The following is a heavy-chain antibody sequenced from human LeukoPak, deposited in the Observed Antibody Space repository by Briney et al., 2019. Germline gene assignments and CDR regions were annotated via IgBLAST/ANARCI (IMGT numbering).Heavy chain of an antibody. Sequence: SETLSLTCAVSGYSISSGYYWGWIRQPPGKGLEWIGSIYHSGSTYYNPSLKSRATISVDTSKNQFSLKLSSVTAADTAVYYCASRIRGYSYGYGGFDYWGQGTLVTVSS. CDR2: IYHSGST. CDR1: GYSISSGYY. V-gene: IGHV4-38-2*01. J-gene: IGHJ4*02. D-gene: IGHD5-18*01. CDR3: ASRIRGYSYGYGGFDY.